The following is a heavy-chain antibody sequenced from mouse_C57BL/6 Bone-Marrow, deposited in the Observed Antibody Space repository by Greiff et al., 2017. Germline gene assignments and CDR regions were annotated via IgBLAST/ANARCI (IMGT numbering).Heavy chain of an antibody. V-gene: IGHV1-64*01. J-gene: IGHJ4*01. CDR1: GYTFTSYW. CDR2: IHPNSGST. CDR3: ASYSNYDAMDY. D-gene: IGHD2-5*01. Sequence: VQLQQSGAELVKPGASVKLSCKASGYTFTSYWMHWVKQRPGQGLEWIGMIHPNSGSTNYNEKFKSKATLTVDKSSSTAYMQLSSLTSEDSAVYYCASYSNYDAMDYWGQGTSVTVSS.